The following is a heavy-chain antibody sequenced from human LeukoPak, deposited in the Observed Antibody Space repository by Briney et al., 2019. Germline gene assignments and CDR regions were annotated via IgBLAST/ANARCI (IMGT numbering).Heavy chain of an antibody. CDR2: ISGSGGST. Sequence: PGGSLRLSCAASGFTFSSYAMSWVRQAPGKGLEWVSAISGSGGSTYYADSVKGRFTISRDNSKNTLYLQMNSLRSEDTAVYYCARDLTHPQYGDLDYYYYYGMDVWGQGTTVTVSS. D-gene: IGHD4-17*01. CDR1: GFTFSSYA. V-gene: IGHV3-23*01. CDR3: ARDLTHPQYGDLDYYYYYGMDV. J-gene: IGHJ6*02.